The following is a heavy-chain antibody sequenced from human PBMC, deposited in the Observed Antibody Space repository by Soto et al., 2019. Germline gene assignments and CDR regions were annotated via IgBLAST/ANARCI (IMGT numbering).Heavy chain of an antibody. CDR3: AKDYDYGDSLAFDY. CDR1: GFSFRDYG. D-gene: IGHD4-17*01. CDR2: IIGIGDTA. Sequence: EVQLLEAGGGLVQPGGSLRLSCAASGFSFRDYGMSWVRQAPGKGLEWLSAIIGIGDTAYYADSVRGRFTISRDNYKNTLYLQLNDLGAEDTAIYYCAKDYDYGDSLAFDYWGQGTLVTVSS. J-gene: IGHJ4*02. V-gene: IGHV3-23*01.